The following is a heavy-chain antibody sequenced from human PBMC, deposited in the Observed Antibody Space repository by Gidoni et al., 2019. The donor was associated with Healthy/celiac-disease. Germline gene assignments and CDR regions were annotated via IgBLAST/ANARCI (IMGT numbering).Heavy chain of an antibody. J-gene: IGHJ4*02. D-gene: IGHD3-22*01. V-gene: IGHV1-2*02. CDR1: GYTFAGYY. Sequence: QVQLVQSGAEVTHPGASVQVSCKAPGYTFAGYYMHWVRQAPGQGLEGMGWINPNSGGTNDEQKFQGRVTMTRDTSISTAYMELSRLRSDDTAVYYCARLENDDSSGSWGQGTLVNVSS. CDR2: INPNSGGT. CDR3: ARLENDDSSGS.